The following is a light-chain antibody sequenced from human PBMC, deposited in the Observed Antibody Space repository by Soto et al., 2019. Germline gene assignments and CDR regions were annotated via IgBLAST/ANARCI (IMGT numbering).Light chain of an antibody. V-gene: IGKV3-15*01. CDR3: QQYYVWPPT. Sequence: EIVVTQSPATLSVSPGESAALSCRASQSISTHLAWYQQRPGQSPRLLISSASSRVTGFSARFSGSGSGTEFTLTISSLQSEDFAVYLCQQYYVWPPTFGQGTKIEI. CDR2: SAS. J-gene: IGKJ1*01. CDR1: QSISTH.